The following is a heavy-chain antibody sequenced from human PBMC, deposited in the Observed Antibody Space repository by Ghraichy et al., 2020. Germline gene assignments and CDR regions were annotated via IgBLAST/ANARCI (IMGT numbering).Heavy chain of an antibody. CDR2: IYYSGST. CDR3: ATDVSGSYYYFDY. Sequence: SETLSLTCTVSGGSISSYYWSWIRQPPGKGLDWIGYIYYSGSTNYNPSLKSRVTISVDTSKNQFSLKLSSVTAADTAVYYCATDVSGSYYYFDYWGQGTLVTVSS. J-gene: IGHJ4*02. CDR1: GGSISSYY. D-gene: IGHD1-26*01. V-gene: IGHV4-59*01.